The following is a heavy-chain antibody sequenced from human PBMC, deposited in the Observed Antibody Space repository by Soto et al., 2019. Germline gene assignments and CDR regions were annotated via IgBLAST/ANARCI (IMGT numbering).Heavy chain of an antibody. CDR2: ISYDGSNK. CDR3: AKDRTNIAAAGYFDY. V-gene: IGHV3-30*18. CDR1: GFTFSSYG. Sequence: GGSLRLSCAASGFTFSSYGMHWVRQAPGKGLEWVAVISYDGSNKYYADSVKGRFTISRDNSKNTLYLQMNSLRAEDTAVYYCAKDRTNIAAAGYFDYWGQGTLVTVSS. J-gene: IGHJ4*02. D-gene: IGHD6-13*01.